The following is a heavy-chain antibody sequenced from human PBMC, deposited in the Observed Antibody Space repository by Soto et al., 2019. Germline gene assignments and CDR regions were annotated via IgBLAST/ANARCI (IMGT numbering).Heavy chain of an antibody. CDR2: ISSSSSYI. CDR1: GFTFSRYS. D-gene: IGHD3-22*01. V-gene: IGHV3-21*01. J-gene: IGHJ6*02. Sequence: EVHLVESGGGLVKPGGSLRLSCAASGFTFSRYSMNWVRQAPGKGLEWVSSISSSSSYINYADSVKGRFTISRDNAKNSLYLQMNSLRAEDTAVYYCARVVDYYDPYYYYGMDVWGQVTTVTVSS. CDR3: ARVVDYYDPYYYYGMDV.